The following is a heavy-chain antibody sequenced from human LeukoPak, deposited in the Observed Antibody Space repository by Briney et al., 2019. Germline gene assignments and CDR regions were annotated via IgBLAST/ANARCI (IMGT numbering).Heavy chain of an antibody. V-gene: IGHV4-4*02. CDR1: GGSISSSNW. Sequence: SETLSLTCAVSGGSISSSNWWSWVRQPPGQGLEWIGEIYHSGSTNYNPSLKSRVTISVDKSKNQFSLKLSSVTAADTAVYFCSRAVAGSVGWFDPWGQGTLVTVSS. D-gene: IGHD6-19*01. CDR3: SRAVAGSVGWFDP. J-gene: IGHJ5*02. CDR2: IYHSGST.